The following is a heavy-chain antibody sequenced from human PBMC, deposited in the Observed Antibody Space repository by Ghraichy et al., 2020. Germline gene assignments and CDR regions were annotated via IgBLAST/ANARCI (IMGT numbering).Heavy chain of an antibody. J-gene: IGHJ4*02. D-gene: IGHD6-13*01. CDR3: AGYSSSWYLN. CDR2: ISYDGSNK. V-gene: IGHV3-30*03. Sequence: ISYDGSNKYYADSVKGRFTISRDNSKNTLYLQMNSLRAEDTAVYYCAGYSSSWYLNGGQGTLVTF.